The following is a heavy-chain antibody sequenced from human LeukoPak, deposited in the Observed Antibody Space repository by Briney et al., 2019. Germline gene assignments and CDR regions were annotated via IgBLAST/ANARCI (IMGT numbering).Heavy chain of an antibody. D-gene: IGHD4-17*01. Sequence: GGSLRLSCAASGFTFSTYSMNWVRQAPGKGLEWVSSISSSSTYIYYADSVKGRFTISRDNAKNSLYLQMNSLRAEDTAVYYCGTWATVASYFDYWGQGTLVTVSS. CDR2: ISSSSTYI. V-gene: IGHV3-21*06. J-gene: IGHJ4*02. CDR1: GFTFSTYS. CDR3: GTWATVASYFDY.